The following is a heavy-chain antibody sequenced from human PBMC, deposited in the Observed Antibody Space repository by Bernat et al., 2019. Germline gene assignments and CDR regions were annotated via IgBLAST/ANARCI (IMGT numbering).Heavy chain of an antibody. Sequence: QVQLQESGPGLVKPSETLSLTCTVSGGSVSSGSYYWSWIRQPPGKGLEWIGYIYYSGSTNYNPSLKSRVTISVDTSKNQFSLKLSSVTAADTAVYYCARGGSYDFWSGYSFYDAFDIWGQGTMVTVSS. CDR2: IYYSGST. V-gene: IGHV4-61*01. D-gene: IGHD3-3*01. CDR1: GGSVSSGSYY. CDR3: ARGGSYDFWSGYSFYDAFDI. J-gene: IGHJ3*02.